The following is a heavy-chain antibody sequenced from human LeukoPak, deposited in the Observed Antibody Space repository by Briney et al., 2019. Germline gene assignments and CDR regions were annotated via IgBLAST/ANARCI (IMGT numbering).Heavy chain of an antibody. CDR3: ARDYSWSNDY. Sequence: QSGGSLRLSCAASGFTFSNYDMHWVRQTPGKGLEWVSYISRMSNAIYYADSVQGRFTISRDNAKNSLYLQMNSLRDEDTAVYYCARDYSWSNDYWGQGTLVTVSS. V-gene: IGHV3-48*02. CDR1: GFTFSNYD. D-gene: IGHD2-15*01. CDR2: ISRMSNAI. J-gene: IGHJ4*02.